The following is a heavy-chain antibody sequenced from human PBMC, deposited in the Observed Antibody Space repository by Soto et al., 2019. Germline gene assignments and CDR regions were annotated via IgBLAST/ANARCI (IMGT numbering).Heavy chain of an antibody. J-gene: IGHJ3*02. D-gene: IGHD1-1*01. CDR1: GSRFSNYV. CDR3: ARLGQTGPRIAFDI. Sequence: ASVKVSCKVSGSRFSNYVISWVRQAPGHGLEWLGRIIPIFNSTKYAQNFQGRVTITADESTSTAYMELSSLRSEDTAVYYCARLGQTGPRIAFDIWGQGTMVTVSS. CDR2: IIPIFNST. V-gene: IGHV1-69*13.